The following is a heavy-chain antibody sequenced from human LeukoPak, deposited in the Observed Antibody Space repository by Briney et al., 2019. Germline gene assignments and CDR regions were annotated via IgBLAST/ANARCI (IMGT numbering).Heavy chain of an antibody. CDR2: IYYSGST. V-gene: IGHV4-39*01. CDR3: ARHGGPLYGSGSYPDY. CDR1: GGSISSDSYY. J-gene: IGHJ4*02. Sequence: SETLSLTCTVSGGSISSDSYYWAWIRQPPGKGLEWIASIYYSGSTYYNPSLKSRVTMSVDTSRNQFSLKLSSVTAADTAVYYCARHGGPLYGSGSYPDYWGQGTLVTVSS. D-gene: IGHD3-10*01.